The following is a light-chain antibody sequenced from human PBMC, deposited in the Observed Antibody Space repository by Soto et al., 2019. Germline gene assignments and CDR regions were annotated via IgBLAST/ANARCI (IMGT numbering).Light chain of an antibody. CDR3: QQYDTSPPT. CDR1: QTIASRY. V-gene: IGKV3-20*01. J-gene: IGKJ5*01. CDR2: RTF. Sequence: EIVLTQSPGTLSLSPGERATLSCRASQTIASRYLAWYQHQPGQAPRLLIYRTFARAPGIPDRFSGGGSGTDFTLTISIREREDFLLYYCQQYDTSPPTFGQGTRLDIK.